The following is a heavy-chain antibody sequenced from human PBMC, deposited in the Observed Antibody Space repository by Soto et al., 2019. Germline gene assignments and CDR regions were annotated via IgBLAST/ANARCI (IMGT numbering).Heavy chain of an antibody. V-gene: IGHV2-70*01. CDR1: GFSLSTSGMC. D-gene: IGHD5-12*01. Sequence: GSGPTLVNPTQTLTLTCTFSGFSLSTSGMCVSWIRQPPGKALEWPALIDWDDDKYYSTSLKTRLTISKDTSKNQVVLTMTNMDPVDTATYYCARMKMATIPYYYYGMDVWGQGTTVTVSS. J-gene: IGHJ6*02. CDR3: ARMKMATIPYYYYGMDV. CDR2: IDWDDDK.